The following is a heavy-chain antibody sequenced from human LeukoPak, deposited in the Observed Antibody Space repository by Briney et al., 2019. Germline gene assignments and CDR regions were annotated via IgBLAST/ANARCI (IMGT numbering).Heavy chain of an antibody. J-gene: IGHJ3*02. CDR3: ARVNLRWDAFDI. CDR1: GGSISSGGYS. D-gene: IGHD4-23*01. CDR2: IYHSGST. Sequence: SQTLSLTCAVSGGSISSGGYSWSWIRQPPGKGLEWIGYIYHSGSTYYNPSLKSRVTISVDRSKNQFSLKLSSVTAADTAVYYCARVNLRWDAFDIWGQGTMVTVS. V-gene: IGHV4-30-2*01.